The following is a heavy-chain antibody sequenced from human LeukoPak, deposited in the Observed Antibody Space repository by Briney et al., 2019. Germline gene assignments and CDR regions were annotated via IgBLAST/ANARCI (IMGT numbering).Heavy chain of an antibody. D-gene: IGHD3-10*02. CDR3: AELGITMIGGV. CDR2: IKQDGSEK. V-gene: IGHV3-7*01. CDR1: GFTFRNYW. Sequence: GGSLRLSCVASGFTFRNYWISWVRQAPGKGLEWVANIKQDGSEKYYVDSVKGRFTISRDNAKNSLYLQMNSLRAEDTAVYYCAELGITMIGGVWGKGTTVTISS. J-gene: IGHJ6*04.